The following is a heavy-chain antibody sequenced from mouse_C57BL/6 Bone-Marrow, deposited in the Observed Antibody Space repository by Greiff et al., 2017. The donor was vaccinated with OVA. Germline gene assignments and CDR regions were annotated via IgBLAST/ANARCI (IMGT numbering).Heavy chain of an antibody. CDR3: ARQVVVP. CDR1: GFTFSSYG. CDR2: ISSGGSYT. V-gene: IGHV5-6*01. J-gene: IGHJ1*03. D-gene: IGHD1-1*01. Sequence: EVKLVESGGDLVKPGGSLKLSCAASGFTFSSYGMSWVRQTPDKRLEWVATISSGGSYTYYPDSVKGRFTISRDNAKNTLYLQMSSLKSEDTAMYYCARQVVVPWGTGTTVTVSS.